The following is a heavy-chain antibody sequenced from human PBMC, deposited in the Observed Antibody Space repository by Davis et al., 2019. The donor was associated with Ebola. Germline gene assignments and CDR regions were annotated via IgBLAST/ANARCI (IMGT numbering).Heavy chain of an antibody. CDR3: ARGRDYALDI. CDR2: ISGGTGAM. D-gene: IGHD2-21*02. Sequence: PGGSLRLSCAASGFTFSGSSMNWVRQAPGKGLEWNSHISGGTGAMEYADSVQGRFTISRDNAKNSLYLQMNSLRDDDTAVYYCARGRDYALDIWGQGTMVTVSS. J-gene: IGHJ3*02. CDR1: GFTFSGSS. V-gene: IGHV3-48*02.